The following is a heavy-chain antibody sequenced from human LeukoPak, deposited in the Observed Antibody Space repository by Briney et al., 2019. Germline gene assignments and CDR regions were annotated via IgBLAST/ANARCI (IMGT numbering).Heavy chain of an antibody. CDR3: ARARGCSGGSCYRGWFDP. J-gene: IGHJ5*02. CDR2: INHSGST. V-gene: IGHV4-34*01. CDR1: GFTFSTYA. D-gene: IGHD2-15*01. Sequence: GSLRLSCAASGFTFSTYAMSWVRQAPGKGLEWIGEINHSGSTNYNPSLKSRVTISVDTSKNQFSLKLSSVTAADTAVYYCARARGCSGGSCYRGWFDPWGQGTLVTVSS.